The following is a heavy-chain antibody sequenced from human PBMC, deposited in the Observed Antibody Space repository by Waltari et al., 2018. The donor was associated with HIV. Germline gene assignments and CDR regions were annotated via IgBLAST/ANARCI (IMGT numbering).Heavy chain of an antibody. CDR2: ISSSSSTI. CDR3: ARVSCSSTSCPPY. CDR1: GFTFSRDS. D-gene: IGHD2-2*01. V-gene: IGHV3-48*04. J-gene: IGHJ4*02. Sequence: EVQLVESGGGLVQPGGSLRLSCAASGFTFSRDSMNWVRQAPGKGLEWVSYISSSSSTIYYADSVKGRFTISRDNAKNSLYLQMNSLRAEDTAVYYCARVSCSSTSCPPYWGQGTLVTVSS.